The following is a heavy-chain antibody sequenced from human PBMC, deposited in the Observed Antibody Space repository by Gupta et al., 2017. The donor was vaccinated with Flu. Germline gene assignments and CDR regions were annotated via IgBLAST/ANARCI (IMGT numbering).Heavy chain of an antibody. J-gene: IGHJ4*02. V-gene: IGHV3-9*01. Sequence: EVQLVESGGGLVQPGRSLRLSCAASGFPFDDFAMHWGRQAPGKGLEWVSGISWNSGSIGYADSVKGRFTISRDNAKNSLYLQMNSLRAEDTALYYCAKDGVYSVDTAMVEPYYFDYWGQGTLVTVSS. D-gene: IGHD5-18*01. CDR3: AKDGVYSVDTAMVEPYYFDY. CDR2: ISWNSGSI. CDR1: GFPFDDFA.